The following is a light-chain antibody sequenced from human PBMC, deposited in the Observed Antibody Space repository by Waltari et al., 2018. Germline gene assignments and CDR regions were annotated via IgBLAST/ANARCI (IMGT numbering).Light chain of an antibody. CDR1: QDITNY. Sequence: DIQMTQSPSSLSASVGDRVTITCQASQDITNYLNWYQQKPGKAPKLLICDASNLETGVPSRFSGSGSGTDFTFTISSLQPEDIATYYCQQYDNLPGAFGPGTKVDIK. J-gene: IGKJ3*01. CDR2: DAS. V-gene: IGKV1-33*01. CDR3: QQYDNLPGA.